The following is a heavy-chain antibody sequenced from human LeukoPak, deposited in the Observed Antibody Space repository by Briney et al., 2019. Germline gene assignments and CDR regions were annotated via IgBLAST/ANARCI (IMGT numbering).Heavy chain of an antibody. Sequence: ASVKVSCKASGYTFTSYYMHWVRQAPGQGLEWMGIINPSGGSTSYAQKFQGRVTMTRDTSISTAYMELSRLRSDDTAVYYCARPHSSGWSGFDYWGQGTLVTVSS. J-gene: IGHJ4*02. CDR1: GYTFTSYY. V-gene: IGHV1-46*01. CDR3: ARPHSSGWSGFDY. CDR2: INPSGGST. D-gene: IGHD6-19*01.